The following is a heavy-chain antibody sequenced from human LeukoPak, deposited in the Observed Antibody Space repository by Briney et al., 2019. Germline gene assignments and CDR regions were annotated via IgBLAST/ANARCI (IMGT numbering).Heavy chain of an antibody. V-gene: IGHV3-43*01. Sequence: GGSLRLSCGVSGFTFDDYPMYWVRQAPGKGLEWVSFISGDGGNTHYADSVKGRFTISRDNSKNTLYLQMNSLRAEDTAVYYCAKDTTPPKAGFDPWGQGTLVTVSS. D-gene: IGHD6-25*01. CDR2: ISGDGGNT. J-gene: IGHJ5*02. CDR3: AKDTTPPKAGFDP. CDR1: GFTFDDYP.